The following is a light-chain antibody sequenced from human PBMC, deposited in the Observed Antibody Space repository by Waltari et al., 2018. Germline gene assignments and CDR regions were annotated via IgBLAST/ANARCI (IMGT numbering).Light chain of an antibody. CDR1: TSDVGGYNS. Sequence: QSALTQPPSVSGSPEQSVTISCTGSTSDVGGYNSVSWYQQHPGNAPKLIIFDVNQRPSGGPDRFSGSKSGNTASLTISGLRPEDEADYHCCSYAGVHTFWLFGGGTKLTVL. CDR3: CSYAGVHTFWL. J-gene: IGLJ3*02. CDR2: DVN. V-gene: IGLV2-11*01.